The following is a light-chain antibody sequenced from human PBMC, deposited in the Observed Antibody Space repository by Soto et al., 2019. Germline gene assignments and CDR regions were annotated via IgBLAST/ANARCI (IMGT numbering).Light chain of an antibody. CDR2: AAS. Sequence: DIQLTQSPSFLSASVGDRVTITCRASQGISSYLAWYQQKPGKAPKLLIYAASTLQSGVPSRFIGSGPGTEFTLTISSLQPEDFATYYCQQLNSYPPFTFGPGTKVDIK. CDR3: QQLNSYPPFT. CDR1: QGISSY. V-gene: IGKV1-9*01. J-gene: IGKJ3*01.